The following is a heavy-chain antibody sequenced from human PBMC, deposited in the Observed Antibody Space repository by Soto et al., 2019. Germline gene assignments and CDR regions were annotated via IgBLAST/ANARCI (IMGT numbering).Heavy chain of an antibody. Sequence: QVQLVQSGAEVKKPGSSVKVSCKASGGTFSSYTISWVRQAPGQGLEWMGRIIPILGIANYAQKFQGRVTITADKSTSTAYMELSSLRSEDTAVYYCARDNSGYDLIYYYGMDVWGQGTTVTVSS. D-gene: IGHD5-12*01. CDR2: IIPILGIA. CDR3: ARDNSGYDLIYYYGMDV. J-gene: IGHJ6*02. CDR1: GGTFSSYT. V-gene: IGHV1-69*08.